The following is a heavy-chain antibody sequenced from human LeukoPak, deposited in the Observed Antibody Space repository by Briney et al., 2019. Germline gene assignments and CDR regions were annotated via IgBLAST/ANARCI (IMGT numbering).Heavy chain of an antibody. Sequence: ASVKVSCKASGYTFTGYYMHWVRQAPGQGLEWMGGINPNSGGTNYAQEFQGWVTMTRDPSTSTAYMELSRLRSDDTAVYYCARGLRGYSYGNDWFDPWGQGTLVTVSS. CDR3: ARGLRGYSYGNDWFDP. V-gene: IGHV1-2*04. CDR1: GYTFTGYY. D-gene: IGHD5-18*01. J-gene: IGHJ5*02. CDR2: INPNSGGT.